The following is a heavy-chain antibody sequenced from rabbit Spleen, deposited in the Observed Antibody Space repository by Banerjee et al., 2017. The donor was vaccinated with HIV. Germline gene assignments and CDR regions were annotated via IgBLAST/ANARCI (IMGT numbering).Heavy chain of an antibody. CDR1: GFSFSSSDY. D-gene: IGHD4-2*01. CDR2: IEGGSSSFT. CDR3: ARDAAGREDFNL. V-gene: IGHV1S40*01. J-gene: IGHJ4*01. Sequence: QSLEESGGDLVKPEASLTLTCTASGFSFSSSDYMCWVRQAPGKGLEWIACIEGGSSSFTYFASWAKGRFTISKASSTTVTLQMPSLTAADTATYFCARDAAGREDFNLWGLGTLVTVS.